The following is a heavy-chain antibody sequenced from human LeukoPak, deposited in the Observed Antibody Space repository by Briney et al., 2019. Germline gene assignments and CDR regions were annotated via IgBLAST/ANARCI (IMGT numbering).Heavy chain of an antibody. V-gene: IGHV3-20*04. CDR3: ARDGRDGYCTFDY. D-gene: IGHD5-24*01. CDR2: INWNGGST. J-gene: IGHJ4*02. CDR1: GFTFDDYC. Sequence: PGGSLRLSCTASGFTFDDYCMNWVRQAPGEGLEWVSHINWNGGSTGYADSVKGRFTISRDNAKNSLYLQMNSLRAEDTALYYCARDGRDGYCTFDYWGQGTLVTVSS.